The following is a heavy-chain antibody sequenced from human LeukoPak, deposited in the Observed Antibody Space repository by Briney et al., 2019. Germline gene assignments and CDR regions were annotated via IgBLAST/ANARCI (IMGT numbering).Heavy chain of an antibody. CDR2: MSSSSSYI. J-gene: IGHJ4*02. CDR1: GYTFSSYS. Sequence: KCGGSLRLSCAPSGYTFSSYSMNWVRHAPEEGVECVSSMSSSSSYIYYGDSVMGRFTIHRDNAKNSLYVQMNSLRAEDTAVYYCAREGSTTKIVVVITALDYWGQGNLVNGFS. CDR3: AREGSTTKIVVVITALDY. V-gene: IGHV3-21*01. D-gene: IGHD3-22*01.